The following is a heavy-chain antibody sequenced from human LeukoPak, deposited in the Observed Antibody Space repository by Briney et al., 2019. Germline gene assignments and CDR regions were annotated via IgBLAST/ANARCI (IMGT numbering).Heavy chain of an antibody. V-gene: IGHV1-2*02. CDR1: GYTFTSYG. J-gene: IGHJ3*02. D-gene: IGHD6-13*01. CDR2: INPNSGGT. Sequence: GASVKVSCKASGYTFTSYGISWVRQAPGQGLEWMGWINPNSGGTNYAQKFQGRVTMTRDTSISTAYMELSRLRSDDTAVYYCAGQGYGHAFDIWGQGTMVTVSS. CDR3: AGQGYGHAFDI.